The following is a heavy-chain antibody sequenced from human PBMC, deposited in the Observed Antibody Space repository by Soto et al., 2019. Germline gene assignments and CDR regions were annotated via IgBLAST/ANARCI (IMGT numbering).Heavy chain of an antibody. CDR2: TYQSGSA. Sequence: TLSLTCTVSGGSITSGGYSWTWIRQSPGKGLEWIGYTYQSGSAYYNPSLKSRVTISVDRSKNQFSLNLTSVTAADTAVYYCAKDYYGMDVWGQGTTVTVSS. V-gene: IGHV4-30-2*06. CDR3: AKDYYGMDV. J-gene: IGHJ6*02. CDR1: GGSITSGGYS.